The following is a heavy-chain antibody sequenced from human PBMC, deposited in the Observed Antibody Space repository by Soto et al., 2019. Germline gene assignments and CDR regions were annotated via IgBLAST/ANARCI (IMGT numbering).Heavy chain of an antibody. CDR1: GYTFTSYG. CDR3: ARDLTRMVRGVMGY. V-gene: IGHV1-18*01. D-gene: IGHD3-10*01. Sequence: AASVKVSCKASGYTFTSYGISWVRQAPGQGLEWMGWISAYNGNTNYAQKLQGRVTMTTDTSTSTAYMELRSLRSDDTAVYYCARDLTRMVRGVMGYWGQGTLVTVSS. CDR2: ISAYNGNT. J-gene: IGHJ4*02.